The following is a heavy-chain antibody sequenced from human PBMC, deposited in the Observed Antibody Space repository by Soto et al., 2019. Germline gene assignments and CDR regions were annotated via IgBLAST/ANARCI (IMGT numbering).Heavy chain of an antibody. D-gene: IGHD2-15*01. J-gene: IGHJ4*02. Sequence: QVQLVQSGAEVKKPGSSVKVSCKASGGTFSSYAINWVRQAPGQGLEWMGGIIPIFGTANYAQKFQGRVTITADESTSTAYMGLSSLRSEDTAVYYCARSCSGGSCYGWDYWGQGTLVTVSS. V-gene: IGHV1-69*12. CDR2: IIPIFGTA. CDR3: ARSCSGGSCYGWDY. CDR1: GGTFSSYA.